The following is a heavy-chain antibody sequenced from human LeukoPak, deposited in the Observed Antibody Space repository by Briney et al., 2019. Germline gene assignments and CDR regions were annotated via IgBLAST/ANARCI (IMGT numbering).Heavy chain of an antibody. CDR3: ARDPGGDGSGSWGS. V-gene: IGHV4-4*07. CDR1: GGTISSYY. CDR2: IDTSGST. Sequence: SETLSLTCTVSGGTISSYYWSWIRQPAGKGLEWIGRIDTSGSTNYNPSLKSRVTISVDKSKHQFSLKLSSVTAADTAVYYCARDPGGDGSGSWGSWGQGPLVTVSS. D-gene: IGHD3-10*01. J-gene: IGHJ4*02.